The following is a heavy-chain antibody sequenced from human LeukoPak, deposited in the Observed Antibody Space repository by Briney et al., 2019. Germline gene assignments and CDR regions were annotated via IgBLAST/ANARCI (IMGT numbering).Heavy chain of an antibody. CDR3: AREDVAGTQYNYYYYYMDV. V-gene: IGHV4-4*07. CDR2: IYTSGST. J-gene: IGHJ6*03. CDR1: GGSISSYY. Sequence: SETLSLTCTVSGGSISSYYWSWIRQPAGKGLEWIGRIYTSGSTNYNPSLKSRVTMSVDTSKNQFSLKLSSVTAADTAVHYCAREDVAGTQYNYYYYYMDVWGKGTTVTVSS. D-gene: IGHD1-1*01.